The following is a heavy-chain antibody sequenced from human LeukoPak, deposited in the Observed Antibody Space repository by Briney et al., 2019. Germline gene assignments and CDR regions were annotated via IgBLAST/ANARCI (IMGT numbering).Heavy chain of an antibody. D-gene: IGHD2-15*01. CDR1: GFSFSSYW. CDR2: INSDGSSI. Sequence: GGSLRLSCAGFGFSFSSYWMHWVRQAPGKGLVWVSRINSDGSSINYADSVKGRFTISRDNAENTLYLQMNSLRAEDTAVYYCARPGYCSGGACYSKWGQGTLVTVSS. V-gene: IGHV3-74*01. CDR3: ARPGYCSGGACYSK. J-gene: IGHJ4*02.